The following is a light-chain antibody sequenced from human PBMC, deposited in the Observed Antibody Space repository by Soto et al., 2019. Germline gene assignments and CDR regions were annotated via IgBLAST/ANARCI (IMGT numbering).Light chain of an antibody. J-gene: IGKJ1*01. CDR1: HSVSNY. CDR3: QQRRT. Sequence: EIVLTQSLGTLSLSPGERAALSCRASHSVSNYLACYQQKPGQAPRLLIYDASIRATGIPARFSGSGSGTDFTLFISSVEPEDFAAYYCQQRRTFGQGTKVDI. V-gene: IGKV3-11*01. CDR2: DAS.